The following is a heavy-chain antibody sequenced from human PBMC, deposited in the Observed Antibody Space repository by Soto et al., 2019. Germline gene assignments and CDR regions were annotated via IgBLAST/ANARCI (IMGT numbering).Heavy chain of an antibody. CDR1: GFTFSSYA. V-gene: IGHV3-30-3*01. CDR2: ISYDGNNK. J-gene: IGHJ4*02. Sequence: QVQLVESGGGVVQPGRSLRLSCAASGFTFSSYAMHWVRQAPGKGLEWVTVISYDGNNKYYADSVEGRFTISRDNAKNSLYLQMNSLRDEDTAVYYCARGSHGNDLRPPYFDYWGQGTLVTVSS. CDR3: ARGSHGNDLRPPYFDY. D-gene: IGHD3-3*01.